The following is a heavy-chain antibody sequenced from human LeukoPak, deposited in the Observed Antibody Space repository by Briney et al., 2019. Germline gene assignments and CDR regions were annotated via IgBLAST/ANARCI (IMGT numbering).Heavy chain of an antibody. J-gene: IGHJ5*02. CDR1: GGSISSSSYL. D-gene: IGHD3-10*01. CDR2: ISYSGST. Sequence: SETLSLTCTVSGGSISSSSYLWGWIRQPPGKGLEWIGSISYSGSTYYNPSLKSRVTISVDTSKKQFSLKLSSVTAADTAVYYCARHVGFITMVRGVINNNWFDPWGQGTLVTVSS. V-gene: IGHV4-39*01. CDR3: ARHVGFITMVRGVINNNWFDP.